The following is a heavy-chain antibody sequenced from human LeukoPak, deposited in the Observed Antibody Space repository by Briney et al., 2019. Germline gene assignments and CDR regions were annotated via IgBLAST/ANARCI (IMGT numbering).Heavy chain of an antibody. D-gene: IGHD3-22*01. CDR3: ARDPVYDSSGYYYGPLGWFDP. Sequence: SVKVSCKASGYTFTSYHITWVRQAPGQGLEWMGGIIPIFGTANYAQKFQGRVTITADESTSTAYMELSSLRSEDTAVYYCARDPVYDSSGYYYGPLGWFDPWGQGTLVTVSS. V-gene: IGHV1-69*13. CDR1: GYTFTSYH. CDR2: IIPIFGTA. J-gene: IGHJ5*02.